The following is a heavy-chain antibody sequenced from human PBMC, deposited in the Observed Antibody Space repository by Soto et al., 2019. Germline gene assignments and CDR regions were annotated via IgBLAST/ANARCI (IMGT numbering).Heavy chain of an antibody. V-gene: IGHV3-30*18. CDR3: AKGGRQWLVTSDFNY. CDR1: GLPFSDYA. D-gene: IGHD6-19*01. CDR2: VSHDGRNT. Sequence: PGGSLRLSCAASGLPFSDYAIPWVGQAPAKGLEWVAVVSHDGRNTHYADSVKGRFTISRDSSKNTVSLEMTSLRAEDTAVYYCAKGGRQWLVTSDFNYWGQGALVTVSS. J-gene: IGHJ4*02.